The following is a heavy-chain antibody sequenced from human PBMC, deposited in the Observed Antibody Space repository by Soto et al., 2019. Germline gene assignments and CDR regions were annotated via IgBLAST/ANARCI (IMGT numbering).Heavy chain of an antibody. J-gene: IGHJ3*02. CDR1: GGSISSYY. CDR3: ARGGLGELSSHDAFDI. D-gene: IGHD3-16*02. Sequence: SETLSLTCTVSGGSISSYYWSWIRQPPGKGLEWIGYIYYSGSTNYNPSLKSRVTISVDTSKNQFSLKLSSVTAADTAVYYCARGGLGELSSHDAFDIWGQGTMVTLSS. CDR2: IYYSGST. V-gene: IGHV4-59*01.